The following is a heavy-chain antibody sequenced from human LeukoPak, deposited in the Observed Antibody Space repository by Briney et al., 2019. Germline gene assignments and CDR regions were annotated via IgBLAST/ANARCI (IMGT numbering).Heavy chain of an antibody. CDR1: EFTFSNYA. CDR2: IRYEGINK. D-gene: IGHD6-13*01. Sequence: PGGSLRLSCAASEFTFSNYAMHWVRQAPGKGLEWVSFIRYEGINKYYAGSVKGRFTISRDNSKNTLYLQMNSLRAEDTAVYYCAKDRGSSWHDAYDMWGQGTMVTVSS. V-gene: IGHV3-30*02. J-gene: IGHJ3*02. CDR3: AKDRGSSWHDAYDM.